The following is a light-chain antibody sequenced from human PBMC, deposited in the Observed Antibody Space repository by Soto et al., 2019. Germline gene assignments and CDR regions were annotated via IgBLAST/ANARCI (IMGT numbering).Light chain of an antibody. J-gene: IGKJ3*01. CDR1: QGISSY. V-gene: IGKV1-8*01. Sequence: AIRMTQSPSSFSASTGDRVTITCRASQGISSYLASYQQKPGKAPKLLIYAASTLQSGVPSRFSGTGSATHFTHTISCLQSEYFATSYFQHYYSYPFTFAPAPKLDIK. CDR3: QHYYSYPFT. CDR2: AAS.